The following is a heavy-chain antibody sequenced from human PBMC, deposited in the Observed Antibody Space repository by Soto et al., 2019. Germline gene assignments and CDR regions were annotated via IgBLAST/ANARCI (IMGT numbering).Heavy chain of an antibody. Sequence: EVQLVESGGGLVQPGGSLRLSCAASGFTFSSYWMHWVRQAPGKGLVWVSRINSDGSSTSYADSVKGRFTISRDNAKNTLYLQMNSLRAEDTAVYYCAREGGYCSGGSCYSTFYYFDYWGQGTLVTVSS. V-gene: IGHV3-74*01. D-gene: IGHD2-15*01. J-gene: IGHJ4*02. CDR2: INSDGSST. CDR3: AREGGYCSGGSCYSTFYYFDY. CDR1: GFTFSSYW.